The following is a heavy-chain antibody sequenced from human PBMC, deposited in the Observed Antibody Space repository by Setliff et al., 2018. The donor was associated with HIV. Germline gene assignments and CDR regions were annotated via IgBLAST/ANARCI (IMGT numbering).Heavy chain of an antibody. CDR3: ARGEDYGDYSNWFGP. CDR2: FFSTGAA. V-gene: IGHV4-39*01. Sequence: PSETLSLTCTVSGGSITSDNYSWGWIRQPPGKGLEWIGTFFSTGAAYYNPSLKSRVVISVDTSKNQFSLKLASVTAADTSIYYCARGEDYGDYSNWFGPWGQGILVTVSS. D-gene: IGHD4-17*01. CDR1: GGSITSDNYS. J-gene: IGHJ5*02.